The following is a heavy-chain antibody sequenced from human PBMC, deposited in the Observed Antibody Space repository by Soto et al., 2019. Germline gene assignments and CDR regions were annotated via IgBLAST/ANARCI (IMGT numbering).Heavy chain of an antibody. D-gene: IGHD3-16*01. Sequence: PGGSLRLSCAASGFTFSNYAMHWVRQAPGKGLEWVAIISFDGISRFYVDSVKGRFTISRDNAKNSLYLQMNSLRAEDTAVYYCARGGDYVFFAFDIWGQGTMVTVSS. J-gene: IGHJ3*02. CDR3: ARGGDYVFFAFDI. CDR1: GFTFSNYA. V-gene: IGHV3-30*03. CDR2: ISFDGISR.